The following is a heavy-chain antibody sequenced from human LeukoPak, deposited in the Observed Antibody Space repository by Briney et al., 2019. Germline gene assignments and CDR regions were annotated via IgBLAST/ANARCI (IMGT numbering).Heavy chain of an antibody. CDR2: ILGSGRDT. J-gene: IGHJ5*02. CDR3: AKIAYDFWSGYGWFDP. D-gene: IGHD3-3*01. V-gene: IGHV3-23*01. CDR1: GFPFSTSA. Sequence: GGSLRLSCAASGFPFSTSAMTWVRQAPGKGLQWVSSILGSGRDTYYTDSVKGRFTISRDNSKNAVFLQMSSLRAEDTAIYYCAKIAYDFWSGYGWFDPWGQGTLVTVSS.